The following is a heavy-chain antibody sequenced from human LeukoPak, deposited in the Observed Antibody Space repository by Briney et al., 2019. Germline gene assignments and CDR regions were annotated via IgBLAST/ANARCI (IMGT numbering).Heavy chain of an antibody. CDR1: GFTLSSYA. CDR3: AKSDNYGDYEGWFDP. Sequence: GGSLRLSCAASGFTLSSYAMSWVRQAPGKGLEWVSAISGSGGSTYYADSVKGRFTISRDNSKNTLYLQMNSLRAEDTAVYYCAKSDNYGDYEGWFDPWGQGTLVTVSS. CDR2: ISGSGGST. D-gene: IGHD4-17*01. J-gene: IGHJ5*02. V-gene: IGHV3-23*01.